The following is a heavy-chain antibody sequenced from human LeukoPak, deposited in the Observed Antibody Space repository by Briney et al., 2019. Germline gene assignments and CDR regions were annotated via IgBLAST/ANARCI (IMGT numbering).Heavy chain of an antibody. CDR2: INHSGST. D-gene: IGHD6-6*01. CDR1: GGSFSGYY. CDR3: ARVQSIAARPDSDWFDP. Sequence: SETLSLTCAVYGGSFSGYYWSWIRQPPGEGLEWIGEINHSGSTNYNPSLKSRVTISVDTSKNQFSLKLSSVTAADTAVYYCARVQSIAARPDSDWFDPWGQGTLVTVSS. J-gene: IGHJ5*02. V-gene: IGHV4-34*01.